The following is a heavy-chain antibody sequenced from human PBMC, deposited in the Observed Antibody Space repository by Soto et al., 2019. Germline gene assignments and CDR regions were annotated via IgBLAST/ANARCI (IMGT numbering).Heavy chain of an antibody. D-gene: IGHD4-17*01. V-gene: IGHV3-73*02. Sequence: EVQLVESGGGLVQPGGSLKLSCAASGFIFSDSAMHWVRQASGKGLEWVGRIRSEVHSYATAYAASVEGRFTISRDDSYNTAYLQMNSLKTEDTAVYYCTRTDYGDYSQTGRFDPWGQGTLVTVSS. CDR3: TRTDYGDYSQTGRFDP. J-gene: IGHJ5*02. CDR1: GFIFSDSA. CDR2: IRSEVHSYAT.